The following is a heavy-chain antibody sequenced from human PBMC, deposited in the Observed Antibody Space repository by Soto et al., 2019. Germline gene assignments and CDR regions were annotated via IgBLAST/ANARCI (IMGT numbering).Heavy chain of an antibody. D-gene: IGHD2-15*01. V-gene: IGHV1-18*01. CDR3: ARDDGYCSGGSCPTFAGMDV. Sequence: QVPLVQSGAEVKQPGASVKVSCKASGYTFTSYGISWVRQAPGQGLEWMGWISAYNGNTNYAQKLQGRVTMTTDTSTSTAYMELRSLRSDDTAVYYCARDDGYCSGGSCPTFAGMDVWGQGTTVTVSS. CDR2: ISAYNGNT. J-gene: IGHJ6*02. CDR1: GYTFTSYG.